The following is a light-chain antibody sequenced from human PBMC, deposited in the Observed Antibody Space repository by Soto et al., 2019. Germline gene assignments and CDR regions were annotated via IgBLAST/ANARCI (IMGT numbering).Light chain of an antibody. CDR1: QSVSSSH. Sequence: EIVFTQSPGTLSLSPGERATLSCRASQSVSSSHLAWYQQRLGQAPRLLIYGTSNRATGIPDRFSGSRSGTDFTLTITRLESEDFAVYYCHQYSSSPGTFGQGTKVEIK. V-gene: IGKV3-20*01. CDR3: HQYSSSPGT. CDR2: GTS. J-gene: IGKJ1*01.